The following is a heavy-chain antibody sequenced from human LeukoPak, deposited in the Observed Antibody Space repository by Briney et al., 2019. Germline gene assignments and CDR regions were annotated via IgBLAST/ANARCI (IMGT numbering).Heavy chain of an antibody. D-gene: IGHD1/OR15-1a*01. CDR1: GDSISNYY. V-gene: IGHV4-59*08. J-gene: IGHJ6*03. CDR3: ARLGKTYYMDV. Sequence: SSETLSLTCTVSGDSISNYYWMWIRQTPGRGLEWIGNLYHSGAADYSPSLKTRVTTSVDTSKDQFSLGLRSSTAADTAVYFCARLGKTYYMDVWGTGTTVTVSS. CDR2: LYHSGAA.